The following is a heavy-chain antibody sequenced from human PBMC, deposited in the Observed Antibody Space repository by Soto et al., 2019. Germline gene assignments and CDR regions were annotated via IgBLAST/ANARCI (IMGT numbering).Heavy chain of an antibody. CDR3: AKRSLRRLRFLETH. CDR2: IYHSGST. J-gene: IGHJ4*02. CDR1: GDSFSNTNW. D-gene: IGHD3-3*01. Sequence: QVQLQESGHGLVKPSGTLSLTCTVSGDSFSNTNWCSWVRQPPGKGLEWIGEIYHSGSTKYNPSRKSRVTISVEECEDQSSLNLDSVTAADTAVYYCAKRSLRRLRFLETHWGQGIMVTVSS. V-gene: IGHV4-4*02.